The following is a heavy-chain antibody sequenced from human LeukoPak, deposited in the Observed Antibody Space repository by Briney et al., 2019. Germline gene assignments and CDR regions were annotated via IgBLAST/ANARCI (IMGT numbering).Heavy chain of an antibody. CDR3: ATGAEYFQH. CDR1: AFTFSANY. Sequence: GGSLTLSCAASAFTFSANYMRCIRQAPRNGLEWVSYISSSGSTIYYADSVKGRFTISRDNAKNSLYLQMNSLRAEDTAVYYCATGAEYFQHWGRGTLVIVSS. V-gene: IGHV3-11*01. J-gene: IGHJ1*01. CDR2: ISSSGSTI.